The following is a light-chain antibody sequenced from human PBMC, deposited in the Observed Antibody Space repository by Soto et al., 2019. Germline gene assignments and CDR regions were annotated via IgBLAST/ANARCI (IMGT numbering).Light chain of an antibody. CDR2: GVS. J-gene: IGKJ2*01. CDR3: QQYGTSSYT. V-gene: IGKV3-20*01. Sequence: IVLTQSPGTLSLSPGERATLSCWASQSVINNYLAWYQQKPGQAPRLLIYGVSARATGIPDRFSGSGSGTDFTLTIRRLEPEYFAVYYCQQYGTSSYTFGQGTKLEIK. CDR1: QSVINNY.